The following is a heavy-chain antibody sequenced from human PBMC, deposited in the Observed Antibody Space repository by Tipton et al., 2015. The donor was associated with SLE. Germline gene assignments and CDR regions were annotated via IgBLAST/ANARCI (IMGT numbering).Heavy chain of an antibody. J-gene: IGHJ4*02. CDR3: AGHPQLAYFDP. CDR2: VYYTGTT. V-gene: IGHV4-39*07. CDR1: GGSISSSPYF. D-gene: IGHD3-9*01. Sequence: TPSLTCSVSGGSISSSPYFWGWIRQTPGKGLEWIGTVYYTGTTYYSPSLKSRVTISVDTSKNHFSLLLSAVTAADTAVYYCAGHPQLAYFDPWGPGTLVTVSS.